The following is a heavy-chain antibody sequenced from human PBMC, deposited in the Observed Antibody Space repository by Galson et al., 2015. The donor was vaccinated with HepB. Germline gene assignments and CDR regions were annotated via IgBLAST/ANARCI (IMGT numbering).Heavy chain of an antibody. V-gene: IGHV3-15*01. J-gene: IGHJ5*02. CDR2: IKSKVDGGTV. CDR3: ATDPAYFDLWSGYFGGS. CDR1: GFTFDKAW. D-gene: IGHD3-3*01. Sequence: SLRLSCAVSGFTFDKAWMNWVRQAPGRGLEWVGHIKSKVDGGTVDYAAFARGRFIISRDDSKKMLYLQLQSPKTEDTAVYYCATDPAYFDLWSGYFGGSWGQGTLVTVSS.